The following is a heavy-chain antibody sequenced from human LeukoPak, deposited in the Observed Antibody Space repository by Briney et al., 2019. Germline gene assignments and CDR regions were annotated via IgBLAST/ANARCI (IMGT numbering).Heavy chain of an antibody. Sequence: ASVKVSCKASGYTFTGYYMHWVRQAPGQGLEWMGWISAYNGNTNYAQKLQGRVTMTTDTSTSTAYMELRSLRSDDTAVYYCAVTRFDYWGQGTLVTVSS. CDR3: AVTRFDY. J-gene: IGHJ4*02. D-gene: IGHD2-15*01. CDR2: ISAYNGNT. V-gene: IGHV1-18*04. CDR1: GYTFTGYY.